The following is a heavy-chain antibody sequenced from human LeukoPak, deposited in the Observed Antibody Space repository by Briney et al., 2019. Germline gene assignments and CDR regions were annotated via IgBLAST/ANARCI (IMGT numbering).Heavy chain of an antibody. J-gene: IGHJ6*02. Sequence: ASVKVSCTASGYTFTSYGISWVRQAPGQGLEWMGWISAYNGNTNYAQKLQGRVTMTTDTSTSTAYMELRSLRSDDTAVYYCAREGEQWLRNYYYYGMDVWGQGTTVTVSS. CDR2: ISAYNGNT. V-gene: IGHV1-18*01. CDR1: GYTFTSYG. CDR3: AREGEQWLRNYYYYGMDV. D-gene: IGHD6-19*01.